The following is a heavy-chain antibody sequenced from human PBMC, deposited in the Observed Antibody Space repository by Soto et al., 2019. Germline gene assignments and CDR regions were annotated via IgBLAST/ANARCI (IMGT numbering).Heavy chain of an antibody. CDR3: AKRSFSYGGWFDP. V-gene: IGHV3-23*01. CDR2: ITDSVEST. CDR1: GFTFSSYA. J-gene: IGHJ5*02. Sequence: PGGSLRLSCAASGFTFSSYAMSWARQAPGKGLEWVSSITDSVESTYYADAVKGRFTISRDNSKNILYLQMNSLRAEDTAVYFCAKRSFSYGGWFDPWGQGTLVTVSS. D-gene: IGHD4-17*01.